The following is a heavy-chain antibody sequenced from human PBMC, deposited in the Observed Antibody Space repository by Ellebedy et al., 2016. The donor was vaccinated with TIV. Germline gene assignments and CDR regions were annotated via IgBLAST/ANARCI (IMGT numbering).Heavy chain of an antibody. CDR3: ATDPLDY. V-gene: IGHV1-2*02. CDR2: INTNSGGT. CDR1: GYTFTDYF. Sequence: ASVKVSXXASGYTFTDYFMHWVRQAPGEGLEWMGWINTNSGGTNYAQTFKGRVTLTRDTSINTAYMELSGLRSDDTALYYCATDPLDYWGQGTLVTVFS. J-gene: IGHJ4*02.